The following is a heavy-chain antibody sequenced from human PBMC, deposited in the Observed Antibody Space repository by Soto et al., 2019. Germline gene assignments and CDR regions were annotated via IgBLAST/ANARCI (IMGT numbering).Heavy chain of an antibody. V-gene: IGHV4-30-4*01. J-gene: IGHJ6*02. CDR1: GGSISSGDYY. CDR3: ARGTMMTGGLDV. D-gene: IGHD3-22*01. Sequence: QVQLQESGPGLVKPPQTLSLTCSVSGGSISSGDYYWSWVRQPPGQGLEWIASMYVGGTNYYNASLKSRLTVSVDTSNNRFSLNLHSVTASDAAVYFCARGTMMTGGLDVWGQGTTVTVSS. CDR2: MYVGGTN.